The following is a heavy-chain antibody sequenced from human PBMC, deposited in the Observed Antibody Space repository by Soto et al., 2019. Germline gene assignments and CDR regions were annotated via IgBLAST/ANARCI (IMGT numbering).Heavy chain of an antibody. CDR3: ARTLQRYCSGGSCFYLFFHAFDI. Sequence: GGSLRLSCAASGFTFSSYAMHWVRQAPGKGLEYVSAISSNGGSTYYANSVKGRFTISRDNSKNTLYLQMGSLRAEDMAVYYCARTLQRYCSGGSCFYLFFHAFDIWGQGTMVTVSS. V-gene: IGHV3-64*01. CDR2: ISSNGGST. CDR1: GFTFSSYA. D-gene: IGHD2-15*01. J-gene: IGHJ3*02.